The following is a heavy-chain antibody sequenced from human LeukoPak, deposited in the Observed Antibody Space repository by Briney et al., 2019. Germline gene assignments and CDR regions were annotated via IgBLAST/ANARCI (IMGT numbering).Heavy chain of an antibody. V-gene: IGHV1-8*01. CDR2: MNPNSGNT. CDR3: ARGRRYCSSTSCSRRVYYYYYMDV. Sequence: ASVKVSCKASGYTFTSYDINWVRQATGQGLEWMGWMNPNSGNTGYAQKFQGRVTMTRNTSISTAYMELSSLRSEDTAVYYCARGRRYCSSTSCSRRVYYYYYMDVRGKGTTVTVSS. J-gene: IGHJ6*03. CDR1: GYTFTSYD. D-gene: IGHD2-2*01.